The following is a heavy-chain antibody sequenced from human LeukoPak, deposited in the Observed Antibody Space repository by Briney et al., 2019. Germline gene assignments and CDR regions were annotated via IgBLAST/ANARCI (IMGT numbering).Heavy chain of an antibody. V-gene: IGHV4-39*01. CDR2: MSYSGST. CDR3: ARHLRSVYDPRAFDY. D-gene: IGHD5/OR15-5a*01. CDR1: GGYISSSSYF. Sequence: SETLSLTCTVSGGYISSSSYFWAWIRQPPGKGLECIGSMSYSGSTYYNPSPKSRVTISVDTSKNQFSLKLTSVTAADTAVYYCARHLRSVYDPRAFDYWGQGTLVTVSS. J-gene: IGHJ4*02.